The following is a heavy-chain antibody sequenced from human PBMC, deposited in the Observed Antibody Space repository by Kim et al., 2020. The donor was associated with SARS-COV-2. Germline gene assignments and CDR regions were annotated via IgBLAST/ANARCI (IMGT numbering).Heavy chain of an antibody. V-gene: IGHV4-34*01. D-gene: IGHD2-15*01. CDR2: INHSGST. J-gene: IGHJ4*02. CDR1: GGSFSGYY. Sequence: SETLSLTCAVYGGSFSGYYWSWIRQPPGKGLEWIGEINHSGSTNYNPSLKSRVTISVDTSKNQFSLKLSSVTAADTAVYYCARGGGVVSGSCDYWGQGTLVTVSS. CDR3: ARGGGVVSGSCDY.